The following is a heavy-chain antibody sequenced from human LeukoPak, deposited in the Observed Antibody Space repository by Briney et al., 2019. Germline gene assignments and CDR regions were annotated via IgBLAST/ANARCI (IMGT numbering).Heavy chain of an antibody. V-gene: IGHV1-2*02. D-gene: IGHD3-16*02. CDR3: AREEVMITFGGVIAYYFDY. CDR1: GYTFTGYY. J-gene: IGHJ4*02. Sequence: ASVKVSCKASGYTFTGYYMHWVRQAPGRGLEWMGWINPNSGGTNYAQKFQGRVTMTRDTSISTAYMELSRLRSDDTAVYYCAREEVMITFGGVIAYYFDYWGQGTLVTVSS. CDR2: INPNSGGT.